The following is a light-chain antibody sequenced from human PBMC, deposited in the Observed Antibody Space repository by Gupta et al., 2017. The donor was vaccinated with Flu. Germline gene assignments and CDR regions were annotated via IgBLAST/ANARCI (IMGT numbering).Light chain of an antibody. J-gene: IGKJ5*01. CDR3: QQYDDLLFIT. V-gene: IGKV1-33*01. Sequence: DIQMTQSPSSLSASVGDRVTITCQASQDISKYLNWYQQKPGKAPKLLIYDASTLETGVPSRFSGSGSGTDFTFTISSLQPEDIATYYCQQYDDLLFITFGQGTRLEIK. CDR1: QDISKY. CDR2: DAS.